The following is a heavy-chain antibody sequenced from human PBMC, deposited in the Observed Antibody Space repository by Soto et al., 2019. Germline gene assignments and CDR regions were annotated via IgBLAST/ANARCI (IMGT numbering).Heavy chain of an antibody. CDR2: ISGSGGTT. J-gene: IGHJ5*02. D-gene: IGHD2-2*01. CDR1: GFTFSSYA. Sequence: EVQLLESGGGLVQPGGSLRLSCAASGFTFSSYAMSWVRQAPGKGLEWVSAISGSGGTTYYADSVKGRFTISRDNSKDTLYLQMNSLRAEDTAVYYCAKGGAQLLHYNWFDPWGQGTLVTVSS. CDR3: AKGGAQLLHYNWFDP. V-gene: IGHV3-23*01.